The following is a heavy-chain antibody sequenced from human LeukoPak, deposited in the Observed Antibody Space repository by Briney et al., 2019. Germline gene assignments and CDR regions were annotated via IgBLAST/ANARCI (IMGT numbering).Heavy chain of an antibody. CDR2: NNHSGST. CDR3: ARGFFVSGYYGRAYYYYYMDV. CDR1: GGSFSGYY. D-gene: IGHD3-22*01. J-gene: IGHJ6*03. V-gene: IGHV4-34*01. Sequence: SETLSLTCAVYGGSFSGYYWSGIRQPPGKGLEWIGENNHSGSTNYNQSLKSRVTISVDTSQNQFSLKLSSVTAADTAVYYCARGFFVSGYYGRAYYYYYMDVWGKGTTVTVSS.